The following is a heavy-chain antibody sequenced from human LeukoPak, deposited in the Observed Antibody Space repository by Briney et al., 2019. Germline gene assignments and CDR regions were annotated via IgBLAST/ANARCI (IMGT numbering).Heavy chain of an antibody. J-gene: IGHJ4*02. D-gene: IGHD3-22*01. V-gene: IGHV3-21*01. CDR2: ISSSSSYI. CDR1: GFTFSSSC. CDR3: ARDGDPYYYDSSAKGY. Sequence: FPRLSLSASGFTFSSSCIDWGRQAPGQGPGWGSSISSSSSYIYYADSVKGRFTISRDNAKNSLYLQMNSLRAEDTAVYYCARDGDPYYYDSSAKGYWGQGTLVTVSS.